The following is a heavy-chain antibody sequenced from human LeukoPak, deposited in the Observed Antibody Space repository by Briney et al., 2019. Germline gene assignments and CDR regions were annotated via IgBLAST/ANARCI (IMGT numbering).Heavy chain of an antibody. CDR3: AREGIALGRAWFDP. J-gene: IGHJ5*02. V-gene: IGHV4-31*03. CDR1: GGSISSGGYY. CDR2: IYYSGST. D-gene: IGHD6-13*01. Sequence: PSETLSLTCTVSGGSISSGGYYWSWIRQHPGKGLEWIGYIYYSGSTYYNPSLKSRVTISVDTSKNQFSLKLSSVTAADTAVYYCAREGIALGRAWFDPWGQGTLVTVSS.